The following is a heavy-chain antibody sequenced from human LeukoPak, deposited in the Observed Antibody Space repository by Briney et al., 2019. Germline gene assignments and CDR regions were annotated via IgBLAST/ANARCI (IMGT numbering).Heavy chain of an antibody. CDR2: ISYDGTYK. J-gene: IGHJ4*02. CDR1: GFTFSSYA. Sequence: PGRSLRLSCAASGFTFSSYAIHWVRQAPGQGLEWVAVISYDGTYKYYADSVKGRFTISRDNSKNTLYLQMNSLRAEDTAVYYCAKAPSTLWSGYYAYFDYWGQGTLVTVSS. V-gene: IGHV3-30*04. D-gene: IGHD3-3*01. CDR3: AKAPSTLWSGYYAYFDY.